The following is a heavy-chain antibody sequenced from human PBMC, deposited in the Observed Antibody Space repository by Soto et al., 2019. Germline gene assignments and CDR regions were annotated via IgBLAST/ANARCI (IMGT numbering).Heavy chain of an antibody. J-gene: IGHJ4*02. V-gene: IGHV1-46*03. Sequence: ASVKVSCKASGYIFTSYYIHWVRQAPGQGLEWMGWINPFDGSRMFAQSFQGRVTMTRDTSTSTVYMEMSSLRSEYTAVYYCSRVDPGETSPFDHWGQGTLVTVSS. CDR3: SRVDPGETSPFDH. CDR1: GYIFTSYY. D-gene: IGHD3-10*01. CDR2: INPFDGSR.